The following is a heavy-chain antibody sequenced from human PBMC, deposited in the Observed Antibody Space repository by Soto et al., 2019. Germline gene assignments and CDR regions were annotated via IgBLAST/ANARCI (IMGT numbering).Heavy chain of an antibody. CDR2: IYWDDDE. CDR1: GFSLTSHHMG. CDR3: AHAGDYDLLSFDH. V-gene: IGHV2-5*02. J-gene: IGHJ4*02. Sequence: QITLRESGPALVRPAQTLTLTCTFSGFSLTSHHMGVAWIRQPPGKAMEWLALIYWDDDERFNPSLKDRLAISKDTSKNQVVLTMTNMGPLDTATYFCAHAGDYDLLSFDHWGPGTLLTVSS. D-gene: IGHD4-17*01.